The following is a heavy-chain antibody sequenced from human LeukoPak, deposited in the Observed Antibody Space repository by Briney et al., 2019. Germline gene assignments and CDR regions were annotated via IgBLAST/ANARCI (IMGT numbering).Heavy chain of an antibody. CDR2: ISYDGSNK. V-gene: IGHV3-30*03. J-gene: IGHJ4*02. CDR3: ARGPPGYCSSTSCYLVAAAGTIDY. Sequence: GRSLRLSCAASGFTFSSYGMHWVRQAPGKGLEWVAVISYDGSNKYYADSVKGRFTISRDNSKNTLYLQMNSLRAEDTAVYYCARGPPGYCSSTSCYLVAAAGTIDYWGQGTLVTVSS. CDR1: GFTFSSYG. D-gene: IGHD2-2*03.